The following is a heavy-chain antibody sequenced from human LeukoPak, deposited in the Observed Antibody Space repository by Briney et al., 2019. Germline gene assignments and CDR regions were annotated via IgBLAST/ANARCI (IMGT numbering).Heavy chain of an antibody. J-gene: IGHJ4*02. CDR1: GFTFSSYE. D-gene: IGHD5-24*01. V-gene: IGHV3-23*01. CDR2: ISGSGGST. Sequence: GGSLRLSCAASGFTFSSYEMNWVRQAPGKGLEWVSAISGSGGSTYYADSVKGRFTISRDNSKNTLYLQMNSLRAEDTAVYYCAKDKGDGYNYCFDYWGQGTLVTVSS. CDR3: AKDKGDGYNYCFDY.